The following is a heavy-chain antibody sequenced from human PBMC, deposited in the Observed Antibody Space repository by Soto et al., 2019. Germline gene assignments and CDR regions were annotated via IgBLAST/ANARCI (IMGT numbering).Heavy chain of an antibody. CDR2: ISGNVGSTT. V-gene: IGHV3-23*01. D-gene: IGHD6-19*01. CDR1: GSTFTNYA. J-gene: IGHJ4*02. CDR3: AKHRGFVAGPVDS. Sequence: EVQLLESGGGLAQPGWSLRLSCAVSGSTFTNYAMGWVRQAPGKGLEWVSGISGNVGSTTHYADSVKGRFTISRDNSKNILFLQMNSLRAEDTAVYYCAKHRGFVAGPVDSWGQGTLVIVSS.